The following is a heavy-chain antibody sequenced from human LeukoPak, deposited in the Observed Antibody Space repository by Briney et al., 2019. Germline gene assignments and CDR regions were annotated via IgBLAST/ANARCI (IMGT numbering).Heavy chain of an antibody. J-gene: IGHJ4*02. CDR1: GFTFSSYS. CDR3: AKDTAVILTAPFDS. V-gene: IGHV3-21*04. D-gene: IGHD2-21*01. Sequence: KTGGSLRLSCAASGFTFSSYSMNWVRQAPGKGLEWVSSISRSSSYINYADSVKGRFTISRDNSNNRLYLQMNSVRAEDTAMYFCAKDTAVILTAPFDSWGQGTLVTVSS. CDR2: ISRSSSYI.